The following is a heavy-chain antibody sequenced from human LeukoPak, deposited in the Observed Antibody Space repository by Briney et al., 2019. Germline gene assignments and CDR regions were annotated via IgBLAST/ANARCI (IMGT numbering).Heavy chain of an antibody. J-gene: IGHJ5*02. D-gene: IGHD2-2*01. CDR3: ARLQGYCSSTSCYPYNWFDP. Sequence: PSETLSLTCAVSGYSISSGYYWGWIRQPPGEGLEWIGSIYHSGSTYYNPSLKSRVTISVDTSKNQFSLKLSSVTAADTAVYYCARLQGYCSSTSCYPYNWFDPWGQGTLVTVSS. V-gene: IGHV4-38-2*01. CDR1: GYSISSGYY. CDR2: IYHSGST.